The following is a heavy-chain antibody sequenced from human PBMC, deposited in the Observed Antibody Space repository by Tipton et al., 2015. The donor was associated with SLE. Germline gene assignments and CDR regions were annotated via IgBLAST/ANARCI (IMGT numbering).Heavy chain of an antibody. D-gene: IGHD3-22*01. Sequence: TLSLTCAVSGYSISGGYYWGWIRQPPGKGLEWIGSIYHSGSTYYNPSLKSRVTISADTSKNQFSLKLSSVTAADTAVYYCASHSSGYHYYFDYWGQGTLVTVSS. CDR2: IYHSGST. CDR1: GYSISGGYY. V-gene: IGHV4-38-2*01. CDR3: ASHSSGYHYYFDY. J-gene: IGHJ4*02.